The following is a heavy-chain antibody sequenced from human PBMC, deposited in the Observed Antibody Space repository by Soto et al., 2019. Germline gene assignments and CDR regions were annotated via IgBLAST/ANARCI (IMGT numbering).Heavy chain of an antibody. J-gene: IGHJ4*02. CDR1: GFPSSTYGFSTYA. CDR3: ARPSNNYVAH. Sequence: GGSLRLSCMASGFPSSTYGFSTYAMTWVRQPPGRGLEWVSVITASGTHSYYADSVKGRFTISRDNSRNTLFLQMDSLRADDTAMYYCARPSNNYVAHWGQGTLVTVSS. D-gene: IGHD4-4*01. V-gene: IGHV3-23*01. CDR2: ITASGTHS.